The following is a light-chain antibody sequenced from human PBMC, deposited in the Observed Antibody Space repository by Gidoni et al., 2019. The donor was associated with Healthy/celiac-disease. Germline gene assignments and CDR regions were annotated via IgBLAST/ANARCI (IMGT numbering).Light chain of an antibody. CDR1: QSISSY. J-gene: IGKJ1*01. V-gene: IGKV1-39*01. CDR2: AAS. CDR3: QHSYSTPPT. Sequence: DIQMTQSPSSLSASVGDRVTITCRASQSISSYLNWYQQKPGKAPKLLIYAASSLQSGVPSRFSDSGSGTDFTLTISSLQPKDFATYYCQHSYSTPPTFGQGTKEEIK.